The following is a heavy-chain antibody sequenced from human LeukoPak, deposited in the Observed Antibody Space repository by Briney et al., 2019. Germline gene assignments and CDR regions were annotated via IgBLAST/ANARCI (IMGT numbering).Heavy chain of an antibody. CDR1: GFTFSSYA. J-gene: IGHJ4*02. V-gene: IGHV3-23*01. D-gene: IGHD1-26*01. Sequence: PGGSLRLSCAASGFTFSSYAMNWVRQAPGKGLEWASIICGSGSSIYYADSVKGRFTISRDNSKNTLYLQMNSLRAEDTAVYYCAKRPMAGSGSSPNRHFDYWGQGTLVTVSS. CDR2: ICGSGSSI. CDR3: AKRPMAGSGSSPNRHFDY.